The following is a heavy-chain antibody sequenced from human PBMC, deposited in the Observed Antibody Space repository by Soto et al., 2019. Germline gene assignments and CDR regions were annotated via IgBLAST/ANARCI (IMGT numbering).Heavy chain of an antibody. CDR1: GFTFGDCA. V-gene: IGHV3-49*03. J-gene: IGHJ6*01. Sequence: GGSLRLSCTASGFTFGDCAMSWFRQAPGKGLEWVGFIRSKAYGGTTEYAASVKGRFTISRGDSKSIAYLQMNSLKTEGTAVXXXXXXXXXXXXXXXXXXXXXXXXYY. CDR3: XXXXXXXXXXXXXXXXXXXXXYY. CDR2: IRSKAYGGTT.